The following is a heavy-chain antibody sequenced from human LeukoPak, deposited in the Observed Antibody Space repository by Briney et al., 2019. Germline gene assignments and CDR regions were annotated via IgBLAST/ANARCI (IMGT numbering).Heavy chain of an antibody. CDR1: GFRFRNHW. V-gene: IGHV3-7*01. J-gene: IGHJ6*04. Sequence: GGSLRLSCEASGFRFRNHWMNWVRQAPGKGLEWVANIKEEGSEKYYVDSVKGRFTISRDNARNSLFLQMNSLRAEDTAVYYCAKGVDVWGKGTTVTVSS. CDR3: AKGVDV. CDR2: IKEEGSEK.